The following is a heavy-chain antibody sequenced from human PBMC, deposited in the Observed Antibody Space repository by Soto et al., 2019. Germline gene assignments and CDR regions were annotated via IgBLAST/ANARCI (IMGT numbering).Heavy chain of an antibody. D-gene: IGHD6-13*01. CDR2: ISSNSAYI. J-gene: IGHJ5*02. V-gene: IGHV3-21*01. CDR3: TRDASRDSSARGWFDP. CDR1: GFTFRSFT. Sequence: GGSLRLSCAASGFTFRSFTMSWVRQAPGKGLEWVSTISSNSAYIYYTDALRGRFTISRDNAKNSLHLQMNSLRAEDTAVYYCTRDASRDSSARGWFDPWXPGTLVTVSS.